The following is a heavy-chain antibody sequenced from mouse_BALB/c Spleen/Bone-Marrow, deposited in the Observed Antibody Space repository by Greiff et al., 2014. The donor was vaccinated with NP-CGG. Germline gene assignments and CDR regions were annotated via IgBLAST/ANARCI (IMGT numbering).Heavy chain of an antibody. CDR3: ARDDYAY. CDR2: IYPGNVNT. CDR1: GYTFTSYY. D-gene: IGHD2-4*01. V-gene: IGHV1S56*01. Sequence: VQLQQSGPELVKPGASVRISCKASGYTFTSYYIRWVKQRPGQGLEWIGWIYPGNVNTKYNEKFKGKATLTADKSSSTAYMQLSSLTSEDSAVYFCARDDYAYWGQGTLVTVSA. J-gene: IGHJ3*01.